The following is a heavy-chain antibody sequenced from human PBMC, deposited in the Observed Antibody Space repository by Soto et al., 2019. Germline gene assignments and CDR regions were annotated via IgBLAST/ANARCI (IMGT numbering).Heavy chain of an antibody. Sequence: QITLKESGPTLVKPTQTLTLTCTFSGFSLSTSGVGVGWIRQPPGKALEWLAVIYWDDDKRYSPSLKSRLTITKDTSKKQVVLTMTNMDPVDTATYYCAHRRAGGPFDPWGQGTLVTVSS. CDR2: IYWDDDK. V-gene: IGHV2-5*02. D-gene: IGHD1-26*01. J-gene: IGHJ5*02. CDR1: GFSLSTSGVG. CDR3: AHRRAGGPFDP.